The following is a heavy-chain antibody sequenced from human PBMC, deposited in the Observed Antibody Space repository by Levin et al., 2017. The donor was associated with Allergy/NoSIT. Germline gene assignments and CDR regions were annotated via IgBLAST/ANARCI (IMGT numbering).Heavy chain of an antibody. CDR2: IFPKTGGT. J-gene: IGHJ4*02. CDR3: VRENWYFDY. V-gene: IGHV1-2*06. D-gene: IGHD1-1*01. Sequence: ASVKVSCKTSGYTFTPYFLHWVRQAPGQGLEWLGQIFPKTGGTYFAPKFQGRVTVTRDTFISTAYMELTSLTSDDTAVYYCVRENWYFDYWGQGTLLTVSS. CDR1: GYTFTPYF.